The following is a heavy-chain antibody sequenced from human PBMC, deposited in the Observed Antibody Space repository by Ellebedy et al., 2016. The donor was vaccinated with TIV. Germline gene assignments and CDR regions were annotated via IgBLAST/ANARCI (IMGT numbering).Heavy chain of an antibody. J-gene: IGHJ3*02. CDR2: LWYDAMKS. CDR1: GFTLSDHN. CDR3: ARETPDGFDI. V-gene: IGHV3-33*01. Sequence: GESLKISCAASGFTLSDHNMHWVRQAPGKGLEWAAVLWYDAMKSYYADSVKGRCTISRDESQNRLYLYLNSLRVDDTALYFCARETPDGFDIWGQGTMVTVSS.